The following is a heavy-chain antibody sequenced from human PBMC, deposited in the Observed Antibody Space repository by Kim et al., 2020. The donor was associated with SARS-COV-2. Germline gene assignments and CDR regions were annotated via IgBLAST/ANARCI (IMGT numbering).Heavy chain of an antibody. V-gene: IGHV4-34*01. CDR2: INHSGST. Sequence: SETLSLTCAVYGGSFSGYYWSWIRQPPGKGLEWIGEINHSGSTNYNPSLKSRVTISVDTSKNQFSLKLSSVTAADTAVYYCARGLVSYYYDSSGYIRRDPTHWFDPWGQGTLVTVSS. D-gene: IGHD3-22*01. CDR1: GGSFSGYY. J-gene: IGHJ5*02. CDR3: ARGLVSYYYDSSGYIRRDPTHWFDP.